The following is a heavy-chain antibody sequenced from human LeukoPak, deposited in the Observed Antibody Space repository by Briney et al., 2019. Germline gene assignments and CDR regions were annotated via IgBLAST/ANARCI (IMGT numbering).Heavy chain of an antibody. J-gene: IGHJ6*04. Sequence: SETLSLTCAVYGGSFSGYYWSWIRQPPGKGLEWIGEINHSGSTNCNPSLKSRVTISVDTSKNQFSLKLSSVTAADTAVYYCARGPWVAAAGPGVVDVWGKGTTVTVSS. CDR1: GGSFSGYY. CDR3: ARGPWVAAAGPGVVDV. V-gene: IGHV4-34*01. CDR2: INHSGST. D-gene: IGHD6-13*01.